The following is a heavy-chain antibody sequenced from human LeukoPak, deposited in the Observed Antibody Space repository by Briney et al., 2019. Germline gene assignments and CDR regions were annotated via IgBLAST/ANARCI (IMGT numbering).Heavy chain of an antibody. CDR2: IYAGGSP. V-gene: IGHV3-53*01. CDR1: GFTFSSYW. D-gene: IGHD4-11*01. Sequence: GGSLRLSCTASGFTFSSYWMHWVRQAPGKGLEWVSVIYAGGSPFYADSVKGRFTISRDNSKNTVYLQMNSLRAEDTAVYYCARGRQCDYWGQGTLVTVSS. J-gene: IGHJ4*02. CDR3: ARGRQCDY.